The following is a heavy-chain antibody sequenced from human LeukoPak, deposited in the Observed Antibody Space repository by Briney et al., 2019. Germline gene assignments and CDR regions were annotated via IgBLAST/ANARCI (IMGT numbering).Heavy chain of an antibody. V-gene: IGHV1-3*01. CDR1: GYTFTSYA. CDR2: INAGNGNT. Sequence: ASVKVSCKASGYTFTSYAMHWVRQAPGQRLEWMGWINAGNGNTKYSQKFQGRVTITRDTSASTAYMELSSLRSEDTAVYYCAREAQYSSGWYTFDYWGQGTLVTVSS. D-gene: IGHD6-19*01. CDR3: AREAQYSSGWYTFDY. J-gene: IGHJ4*02.